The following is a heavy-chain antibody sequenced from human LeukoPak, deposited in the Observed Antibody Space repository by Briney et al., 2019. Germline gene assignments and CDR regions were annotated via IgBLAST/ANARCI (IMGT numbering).Heavy chain of an antibody. CDR2: VYFSGTT. CDR1: GGSISGYY. Sequence: KPSETLSLTCTVSGGSISGYYWSWIRQPPGKGLEWIGYVYFSGTTNYNPSLKSRVTISVDTSKNQFSLKLSSVTAADTAVYYCARHDTVANWFDPWGQGTLVTVSS. V-gene: IGHV4-59*08. CDR3: ARHDTVANWFDP. D-gene: IGHD4-11*01. J-gene: IGHJ5*02.